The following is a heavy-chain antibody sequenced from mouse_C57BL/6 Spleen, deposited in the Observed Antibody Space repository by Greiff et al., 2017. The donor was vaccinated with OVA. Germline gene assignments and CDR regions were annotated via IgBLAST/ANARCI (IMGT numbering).Heavy chain of an antibody. V-gene: IGHV1-69*01. CDR3: ARSGDGDYRDY. CDR2: IDPSDSYT. D-gene: IGHD2-13*01. CDR1: GYTFTSYW. J-gene: IGHJ2*01. Sequence: VQLQQPGAELVMPGASVKLSCKASGYTFTSYWMHWVKQRPGQGLEWIGEIDPSDSYTNYNQKFKGKSTLTVDKSSSTAYMQLSSLTSEDAAVYYCARSGDGDYRDYWGQGTTLTVSS.